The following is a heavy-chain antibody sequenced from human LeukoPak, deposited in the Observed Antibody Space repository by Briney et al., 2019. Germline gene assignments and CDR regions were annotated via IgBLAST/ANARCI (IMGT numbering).Heavy chain of an antibody. J-gene: IGHJ4*02. Sequence: GGSLRLSCAASGLTISNYGRHWVRQAPGKGLEWVAVIWHDGSNKYYADSVKGRFTISRDNSKNTLYLQMNSLRAEDTAVYYCANNFDYWGQGTLVTVSS. CDR3: ANNFDY. CDR1: GLTISNYG. CDR2: IWHDGSNK. V-gene: IGHV3-33*06.